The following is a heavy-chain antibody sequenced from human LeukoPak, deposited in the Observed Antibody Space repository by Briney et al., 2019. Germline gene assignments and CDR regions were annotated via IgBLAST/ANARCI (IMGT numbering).Heavy chain of an antibody. J-gene: IGHJ4*02. CDR3: ARVDPYCSSTSCSFDY. Sequence: SETLSLTCTVSGGSISSGSYYWSWIRQPAGKGLEWIGRIYTSGSTNYNPSLKSRVTISVDTSKNQFSLKLSSVTAADTAVYYCARVDPYCSSTSCSFDYWGQGTLVTVSS. CDR2: IYTSGST. D-gene: IGHD2-2*01. CDR1: GGSISSGSYY. V-gene: IGHV4-61*02.